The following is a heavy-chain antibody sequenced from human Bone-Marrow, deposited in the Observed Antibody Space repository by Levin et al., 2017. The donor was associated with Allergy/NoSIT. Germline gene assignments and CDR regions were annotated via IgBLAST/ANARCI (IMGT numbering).Heavy chain of an antibody. J-gene: IGHJ4*02. CDR1: GDSVSSNSAT. D-gene: IGHD2-2*01. V-gene: IGHV6-1*01. CDR3: ARADGCSSTTCYVDS. Sequence: SQTLSLTCAISGDSVSSNSATWHWIRQSPSRGLEWLGRTFHRSKWYNDYAVSMRSRITINPDTSKNQFSLQVNSMTPEDTAVYYCARADGCSSTTCYVDSWGQGTLVTVSS. CDR2: TFHRSKWYN.